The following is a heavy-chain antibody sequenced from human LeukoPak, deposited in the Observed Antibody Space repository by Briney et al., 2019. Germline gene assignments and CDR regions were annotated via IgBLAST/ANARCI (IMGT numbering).Heavy chain of an antibody. CDR2: IYYSGST. CDR1: GGSISSSSYY. V-gene: IGHV4-39*07. J-gene: IGHJ3*02. Sequence: PSETLSLTCTASGGSISSSSYYWGWIRQPPGKGLEWIGNIYYSGSTYYNPSLKSRVTISVDTSKNQFSLKLSSVTAADTAVYYCARGYRAAFDIWGQGTMVTVSS. D-gene: IGHD1-26*01. CDR3: ARGYRAAFDI.